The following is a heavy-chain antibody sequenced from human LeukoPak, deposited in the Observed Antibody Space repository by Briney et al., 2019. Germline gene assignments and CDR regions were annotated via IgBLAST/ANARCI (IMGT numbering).Heavy chain of an antibody. D-gene: IGHD1-1*01. J-gene: IGHJ4*02. Sequence: GGSLRLSCAASGFPFSDYDMHWVRQATGKGVECVSAIGTAGDTYYTGSVKGRFTISRENAKNSLYLQMNSLRAGDTAVYYCARVAKERVGGVYYFDYWGQGTLVTVSS. CDR3: ARVAKERVGGVYYFDY. CDR1: GFPFSDYD. V-gene: IGHV3-13*01. CDR2: IGTAGDT.